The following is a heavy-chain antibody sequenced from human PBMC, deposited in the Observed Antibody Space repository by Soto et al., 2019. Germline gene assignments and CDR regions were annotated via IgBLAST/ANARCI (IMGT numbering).Heavy chain of an antibody. Sequence: QLQLQESGPGLVKPSETLSLTCTVSGGSISSSSYYWGWIRQPPGKGLEWIGSIYYSGSTYYNPSIKCRVPISVDTSENQFSLQLCSVTAADTAVYYCASSYGDYVSYWGQGTLVTVSS. J-gene: IGHJ4*02. CDR3: ASSYGDYVSY. CDR2: IYYSGST. V-gene: IGHV4-39*01. D-gene: IGHD4-17*01. CDR1: GGSISSSSYY.